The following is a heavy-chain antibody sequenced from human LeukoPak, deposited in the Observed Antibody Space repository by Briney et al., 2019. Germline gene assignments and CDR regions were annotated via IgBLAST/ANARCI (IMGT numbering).Heavy chain of an antibody. V-gene: IGHV3-21*01. CDR1: GFTFSSYS. Sequence: GGSLRLSCAASGFTFSSYSMNWVRQAPGKGLEWVSSISSSSSYIYYADSVKGRFTISRDNAKNSLYLQMNSLRAEDTAVYYCARDRLRYFDCVGKDFDYWGQGTLVTVSS. CDR2: ISSSSSYI. D-gene: IGHD3-9*01. CDR3: ARDRLRYFDCVGKDFDY. J-gene: IGHJ4*02.